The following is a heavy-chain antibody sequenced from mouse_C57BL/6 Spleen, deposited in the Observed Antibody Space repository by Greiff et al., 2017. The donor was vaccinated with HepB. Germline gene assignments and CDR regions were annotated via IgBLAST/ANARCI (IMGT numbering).Heavy chain of an antibody. J-gene: IGHJ2*01. D-gene: IGHD1-1*01. V-gene: IGHV14-4*01. Sequence: EVKLQQSGAELVRPGASVKLSCTASGFNIKDDYMHWVKQRPEQGLEWIGWIDPENGDTEYASKFQGKATITADTSSNTAYLQLSSLTSEDTAVYYCTRVYYYGSSYVWGQGTTLTVSS. CDR3: TRVYYYGSSYV. CDR1: GFNIKDDY. CDR2: IDPENGDT.